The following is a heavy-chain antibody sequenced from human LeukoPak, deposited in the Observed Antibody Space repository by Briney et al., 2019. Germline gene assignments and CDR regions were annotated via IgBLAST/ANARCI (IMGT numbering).Heavy chain of an antibody. J-gene: IGHJ3*02. D-gene: IGHD3-10*01. CDR2: IYHSGST. CDR3: ARDRGITMVRGVIITSDAFDI. Sequence: SETLSLTCTVSGGSISSYYWSWIRQPPGKGLEWIGYIYHSGSTYYNPSLKSRVTISVDRSKNQFSLKLSSVTAADTAVYYCARDRGITMVRGVIITSDAFDIWGQGTMVTVSS. CDR1: GGSISSYY. V-gene: IGHV4-59*12.